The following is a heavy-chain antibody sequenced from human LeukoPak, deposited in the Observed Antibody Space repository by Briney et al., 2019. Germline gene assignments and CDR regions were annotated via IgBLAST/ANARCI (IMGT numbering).Heavy chain of an antibody. CDR3: ARYYDSSGYFY. V-gene: IGHV3-7*04. Sequence: PGGSLRHSCVDSEFTFSRDWMSWVRQAPGKGLEWVANIKPDGSDKNDVDSVRGRFTISRDNSKNSLYLQLNRLRADDTAVYHCARYYDSSGYFYWGQGTLVTVSS. CDR2: IKPDGSDK. D-gene: IGHD3-22*01. CDR1: EFTFSRDW. J-gene: IGHJ4*02.